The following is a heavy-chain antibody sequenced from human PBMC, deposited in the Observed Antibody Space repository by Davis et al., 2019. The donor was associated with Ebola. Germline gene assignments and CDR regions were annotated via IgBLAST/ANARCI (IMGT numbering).Heavy chain of an antibody. J-gene: IGHJ5*02. Sequence: GGSLRLSCAASGFTFRTYAMSWVRQAPGKGLEWVSTISGNGGGTYYADSVRGRFTISRDNSKNTLYLQLNSLRAEDTAVYYCATDLLKSWGQGILVTVSS. CDR3: ATDLLKS. CDR1: GFTFRTYA. V-gene: IGHV3-23*01. CDR2: ISGNGGGT.